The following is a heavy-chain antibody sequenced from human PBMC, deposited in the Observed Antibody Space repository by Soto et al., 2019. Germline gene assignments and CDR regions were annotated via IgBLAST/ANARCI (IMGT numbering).Heavy chain of an antibody. CDR2: ISYDGSHK. J-gene: IGHJ4*02. V-gene: IGHV3-30*03. CDR3: ARDGYCSGGSCYSVPVFDY. CDR1: GFTFSSYG. Sequence: GGSLRLSCAASGFTFSSYGMHWVRQAPGKGLEWVAIISYDGSHKYYADSVKGRFSISRDNSKNTLYLQMNSLRAEDTAVYYCARDGYCSGGSCYSVPVFDYWGQGTLVTVSS. D-gene: IGHD2-15*01.